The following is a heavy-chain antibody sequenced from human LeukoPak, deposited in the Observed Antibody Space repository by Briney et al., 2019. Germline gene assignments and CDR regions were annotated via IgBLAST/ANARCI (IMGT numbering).Heavy chain of an antibody. V-gene: IGHV4-34*01. CDR1: GGSFSGYY. J-gene: IGHJ6*04. CDR3: ARGLGVVVPAAIYYYYYGMDV. CDR2: INHSGST. D-gene: IGHD2-2*01. Sequence: SETLSLTCAVYGGSFSGYYWSWIRQPPGKGLEWIGEINHSGSTNYNPSLKSRVTISVDTSKNQFSLKLSSVTAADTAVYYCARGLGVVVPAAIYYYYYGMDVWGKGTTVTVSS.